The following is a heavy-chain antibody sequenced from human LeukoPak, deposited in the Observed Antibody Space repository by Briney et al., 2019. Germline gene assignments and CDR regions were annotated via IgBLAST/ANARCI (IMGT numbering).Heavy chain of an antibody. CDR3: ARGNWNDVVGYYFDY. CDR2: IYHSGST. V-gene: IGHV4-38-2*02. Sequence: SETLSLTCTVSGYSISSGYYWGWIRQPPGKGLEWIGSIYHSGSTYYNPSLKSRVTISVDTSKNQFSLKLSSVTAADTAVYYCARGNWNDVVGYYFDYWGQGTLVTVSS. D-gene: IGHD1-1*01. J-gene: IGHJ4*02. CDR1: GYSISSGYY.